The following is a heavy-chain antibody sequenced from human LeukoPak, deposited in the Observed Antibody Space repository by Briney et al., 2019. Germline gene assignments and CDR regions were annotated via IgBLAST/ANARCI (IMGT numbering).Heavy chain of an antibody. Sequence: PSETLSLTCTVSGGSISSRSYYWGWFRQPPGKGLEWIGSIYYSGSTYYNPSLKSRVTISVDTSQNQFSLKLSSVTAADTAVYYCARYRAAAGFDPWGQGTLVTVSS. J-gene: IGHJ5*02. V-gene: IGHV4-39*01. CDR2: IYYSGST. CDR3: ARYRAAAGFDP. D-gene: IGHD6-13*01. CDR1: GGSISSRSYY.